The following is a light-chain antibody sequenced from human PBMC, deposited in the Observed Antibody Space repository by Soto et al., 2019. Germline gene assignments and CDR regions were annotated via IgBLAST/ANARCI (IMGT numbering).Light chain of an antibody. J-gene: IGKJ5*01. CDR1: QSVLDSSNNRNY. CDR2: WAS. V-gene: IGKV4-1*01. Sequence: DIVMTQSPASLAVSLGERATINCKSSQSVLDSSNNRNYLAWYQQKPGQPPKLLIYWASTRESGVPGRFRGSGSGIDFTLTIYSLQAEDVSVYYCQQYYSTSSITFGQGTRLEIK. CDR3: QQYYSTSSIT.